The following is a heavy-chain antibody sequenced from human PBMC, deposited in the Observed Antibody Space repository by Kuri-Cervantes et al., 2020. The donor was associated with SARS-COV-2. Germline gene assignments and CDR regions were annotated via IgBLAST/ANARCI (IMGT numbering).Heavy chain of an antibody. V-gene: IGHV1-69*04. CDR3: ARGMAFDI. CDR1: GCTFSSYG. CDR2: IIPILCTE. J-gene: IGHJ3*02. Sequence: SVNVSCKASGCTFSSYGISWVRQAPGQGREWMGRIIPILCTENYVKKFQGRVPLTADKSTSTAYMELSSLRSEDTAVYYCARGMAFDIWGQGTMVTVSS.